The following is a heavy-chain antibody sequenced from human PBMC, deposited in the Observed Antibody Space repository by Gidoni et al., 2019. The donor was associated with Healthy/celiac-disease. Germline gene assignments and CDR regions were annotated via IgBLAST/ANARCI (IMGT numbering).Heavy chain of an antibody. Sequence: QVQLQESGPGLVKPSQTLSLTCTVSGGSISSGSYYWSWIRQPAGKGLELIGRIYTSGSNNYHPSLKSRVTISVDTSKNQFSLKLSSVTAADTAVYYCARDKAGWSWFDPWGQGTLVTVSS. D-gene: IGHD6-19*01. CDR3: ARDKAGWSWFDP. V-gene: IGHV4-61*02. CDR1: GGSISSGSYY. J-gene: IGHJ5*02. CDR2: IYTSGSN.